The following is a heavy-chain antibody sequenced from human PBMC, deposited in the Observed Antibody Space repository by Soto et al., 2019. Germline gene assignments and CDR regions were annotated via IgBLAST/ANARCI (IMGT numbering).Heavy chain of an antibody. CDR2: ISGSGSNP. CDR3: AKPASITIRAACDH. D-gene: IGHD5-12*01. Sequence: EVQVLESGGGLVQPGGSLRLSCAASGFTFSSYAMSWVRQAPGQGLEWVSAISGSGSNPYYADSVKCRFTISRDNSKNTLYLQLNSLRAADTALYYFAKPASITIRAACDHWGQGPLVTVSS. J-gene: IGHJ4*02. V-gene: IGHV3-23*01. CDR1: GFTFSSYA.